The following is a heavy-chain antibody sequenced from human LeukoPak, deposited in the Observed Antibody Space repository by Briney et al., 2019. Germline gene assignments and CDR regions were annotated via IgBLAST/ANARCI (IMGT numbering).Heavy chain of an antibody. CDR1: GFTFSSYS. Sequence: GGSLRLSCAASGFTFSSYSMNWVRQAPGKGLEWVSSISSSSSYIYYADSVKGRFTISRDNAKNSLYLRMNSLRAEDTAVYYCASNSLIVGATLYYMDVWGKGTTVTVSS. D-gene: IGHD1-26*01. J-gene: IGHJ6*03. CDR3: ASNSLIVGATLYYMDV. V-gene: IGHV3-21*01. CDR2: ISSSSSYI.